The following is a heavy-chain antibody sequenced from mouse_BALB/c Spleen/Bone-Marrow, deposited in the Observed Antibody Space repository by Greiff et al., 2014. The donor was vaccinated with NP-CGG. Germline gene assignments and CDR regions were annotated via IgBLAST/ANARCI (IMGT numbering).Heavy chain of an antibody. CDR3: TRSYYGNYFDV. J-gene: IGHJ1*01. Sequence: VQLQQSGAELVKPGASVKLSCKASGYTFTSYYMYWVKQRPGQGLEWIGEISPSNGGTNFNEKFKSKATLTVDKSSSTAYMQLSSLTSEDSAVYYCTRSYYGNYFDVWGAGTTVTVSS. CDR2: ISPSNGGT. CDR1: GYTFTSYY. D-gene: IGHD2-1*01. V-gene: IGHV1S81*02.